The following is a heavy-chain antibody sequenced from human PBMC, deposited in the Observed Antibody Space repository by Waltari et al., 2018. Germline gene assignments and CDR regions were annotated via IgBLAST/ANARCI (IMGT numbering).Heavy chain of an antibody. J-gene: IGHJ6*02. D-gene: IGHD3-3*01. CDR3: ASQYYDFWSGYYYYYGMDV. Sequence: VQLVQSGAEVKKPGASVKVSCKASGYTFTSYAMHWVRQAPGQRLEWMGWINAGNGNTKYSQKFQGRVTITRDTSASTAYMELSSLRSEDTAVYYCASQYYDFWSGYYYYYGMDVWGQGTTVTVSS. V-gene: IGHV1-3*01. CDR2: INAGNGNT. CDR1: GYTFTSYA.